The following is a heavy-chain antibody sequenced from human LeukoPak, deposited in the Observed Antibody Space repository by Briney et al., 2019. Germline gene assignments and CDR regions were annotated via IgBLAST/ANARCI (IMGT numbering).Heavy chain of an antibody. CDR1: GFTFSSYS. J-gene: IGHJ1*01. V-gene: IGHV3-21*01. D-gene: IGHD6-6*01. CDR2: ISSSSSYI. CDR3: ARQGQLAEIEYFQH. Sequence: PGRSLRLSCAASGFTFSSYSMNWVRQAPGKGLEWVSSISSSSSYIYYADSVKGRFTISRDNAKNSLYLQMNSLRAEDTAVYYCARQGQLAEIEYFQHWGQGTLVTVSS.